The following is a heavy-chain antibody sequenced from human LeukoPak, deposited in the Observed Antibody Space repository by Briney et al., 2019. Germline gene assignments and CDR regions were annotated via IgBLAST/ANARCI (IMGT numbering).Heavy chain of an antibody. CDR2: IIPIFGTA. J-gene: IGHJ4*02. V-gene: IGHV1-69*06. CDR3: AGRLVATTGDY. CDR1: GGTFSSYA. Sequence: SVKVSCKASGGTFSSYAISWVRQAPVQGLEWMGGIIPIFGTANYAQKFQGRVTITADKSTSTAYMELSSLRSEDTAVYYCAGRLVATTGDYWGQGTLVTVSS. D-gene: IGHD5-12*01.